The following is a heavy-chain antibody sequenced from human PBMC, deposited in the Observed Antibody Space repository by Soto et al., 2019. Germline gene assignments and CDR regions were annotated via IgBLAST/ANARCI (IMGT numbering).Heavy chain of an antibody. V-gene: IGHV4-39*07. D-gene: IGHD4-17*01. CDR3: AKGMVGDAYYYYMDV. CDR2: IYYSGST. CDR1: GGSISSSSYY. J-gene: IGHJ6*03. Sequence: PSETLSLTCTVSGGSISSSSYYWGWIRQPPGKGLEWIGSIYYSGSTYYADSVKGRFTISRDNSKNTLYLQMNSLRAEDTAVYYCAKGMVGDAYYYYMDVWGKGTTVTVSS.